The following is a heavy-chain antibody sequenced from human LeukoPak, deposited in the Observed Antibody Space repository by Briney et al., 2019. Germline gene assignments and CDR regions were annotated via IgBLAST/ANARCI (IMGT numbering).Heavy chain of an antibody. Sequence: PGGSLRLSCAASGFSFSSYSMNWVRQAPGKGLEWVSSISSGSGYIYYADSMKGRFTISRDNAKNSLYMQMNSLRAEDTAVYYCARIPIAARTIMPYFDYWGQGGLVTVSS. D-gene: IGHD6-6*01. CDR1: GFSFSSYS. J-gene: IGHJ4*02. CDR2: ISSGSGYI. CDR3: ARIPIAARTIMPYFDY. V-gene: IGHV3-21*01.